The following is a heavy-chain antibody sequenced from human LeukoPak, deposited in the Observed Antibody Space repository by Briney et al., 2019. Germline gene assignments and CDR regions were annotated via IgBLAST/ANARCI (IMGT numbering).Heavy chain of an antibody. Sequence: PSETLSLTCTVSGGSISNNNYYWAWIRQPPGKGLECIGSIYYSGSPYYNPSLMSRVTISVDTSKNQFSLRLSSVTAADTAVYYCARLLTNSGCFDYWGQGTLVIVSS. CDR1: GGSISNNNYY. J-gene: IGHJ4*02. CDR2: IYYSGSP. D-gene: IGHD6-19*01. CDR3: ARLLTNSGCFDY. V-gene: IGHV4-39*01.